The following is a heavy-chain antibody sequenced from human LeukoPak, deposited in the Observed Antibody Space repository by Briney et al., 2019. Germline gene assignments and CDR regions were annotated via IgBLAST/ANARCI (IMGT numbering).Heavy chain of an antibody. J-gene: IGHJ3*02. CDR3: AKEFLEAGDAFDI. CDR2: ISWNSGSI. CDR1: GFTFDDYA. Sequence: GGSLRLSCAASGFTFDDYAMHWVRQAPGKGLEWVSGISWNSGSIGYADSVKGRFTISRDNAKNSLYLQMNSLRAEDTALYYCAKEFLEAGDAFDIWGQGTMVTVSS. V-gene: IGHV3-9*01. D-gene: IGHD6-13*01.